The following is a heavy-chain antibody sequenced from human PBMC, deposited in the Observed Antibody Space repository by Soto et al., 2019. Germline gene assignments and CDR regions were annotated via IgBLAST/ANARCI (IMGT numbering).Heavy chain of an antibody. Sequence: QVHLVQSGAEVWKPGASVKVSCRASGYAFTSNSMQWVRQAPGQGLEWMGIINPNADTTTYAQKFQGRVTMTRDTSTSTVYMELTSLRSEDTAVYYCARRGSGSNSDFWGQGTLVTVSS. CDR3: ARRGSGSNSDF. V-gene: IGHV1-46*03. D-gene: IGHD3-10*01. CDR2: INPNADTT. J-gene: IGHJ4*02. CDR1: GYAFTSNS.